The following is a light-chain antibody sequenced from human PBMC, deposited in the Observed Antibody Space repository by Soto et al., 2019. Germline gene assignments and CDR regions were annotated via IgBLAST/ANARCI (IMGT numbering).Light chain of an antibody. J-gene: IGKJ1*01. Sequence: VMTQSPLSLPVTLGQPASISCRSSQSLLYTDGNTYLSWFQQRPGQSPRRLIYEVSNRDSGVPDRLSGSGSGTDFTLKISRVEAEDVGVYYCMQGSYWPRTFGQGTKVDIK. CDR2: EVS. CDR3: MQGSYWPRT. CDR1: QSLLYTDGNTY. V-gene: IGKV2-30*01.